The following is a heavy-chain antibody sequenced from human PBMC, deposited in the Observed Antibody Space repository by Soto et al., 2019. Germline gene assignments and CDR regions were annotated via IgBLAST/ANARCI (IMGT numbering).Heavy chain of an antibody. D-gene: IGHD1-1*01. V-gene: IGHV5-51*01. CDR3: ARTLLETATTRDAFDI. J-gene: IGHJ3*02. CDR2: IYPGDSDT. Sequence: GESLKISCKGSGYRFKSYWIGWVRQMPGKGLEWMGKIYPGDSDTRYSPSFQGQVTISADKSISTAYLQWSSLKASDTAMYYCARTLLETATTRDAFDIWGQGAMVTVSS. CDR1: GYRFKSYW.